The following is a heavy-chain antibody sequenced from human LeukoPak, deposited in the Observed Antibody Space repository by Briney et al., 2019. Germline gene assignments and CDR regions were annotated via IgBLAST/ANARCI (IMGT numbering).Heavy chain of an antibody. J-gene: IGHJ4*02. Sequence: PSETLSLTCTVSGGSVSSGSYYWSWIRQPPGKGLEWIGEINHSGSTNYNPSLKSRVTISVGTSKNQFSLKLSSVTAADTAVYYCARGCGSGSYSYYFDYWGQGTLVTVSS. CDR3: ARGCGSGSYSYYFDY. CDR2: INHSGST. D-gene: IGHD3-10*01. V-gene: IGHV4-39*07. CDR1: GGSVSSGSYY.